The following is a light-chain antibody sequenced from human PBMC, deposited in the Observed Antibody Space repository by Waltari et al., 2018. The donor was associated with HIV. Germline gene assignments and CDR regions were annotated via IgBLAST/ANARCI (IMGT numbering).Light chain of an antibody. J-gene: IGKJ5*01. CDR3: QQYGRSPIT. CDR1: QSISASQ. V-gene: IGKV3-20*01. Sequence: EIVLTQSPDTLSVSPGQSAHPSCRASQSISASQLAWYQQKPGQAPRLVIYGASTRATGIPDRFSGSGSGTDFALTISRLEPEDSAVFYCQQYGRSPITFGLGTRLEIK. CDR2: GAS.